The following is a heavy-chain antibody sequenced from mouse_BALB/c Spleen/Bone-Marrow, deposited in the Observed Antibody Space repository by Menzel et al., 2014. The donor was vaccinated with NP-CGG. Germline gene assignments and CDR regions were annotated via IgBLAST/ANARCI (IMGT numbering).Heavy chain of an antibody. V-gene: IGHV5-6*02. CDR2: ISSAGSYS. J-gene: IGHJ4*01. Sequence: EVMLVESGGDLVKPGGSLKLSCAASGFTFSRYGMSWVRQTPDKRLEWVATISSAGSYSNHPDSVKGRFTISRDNAKNTLYLQMISLKSDNTAMYYCARYFTTAPYYAMDYWGQGTSLTVSS. CDR3: ARYFTTAPYYAMDY. D-gene: IGHD1-2*01. CDR1: GFTFSRYG.